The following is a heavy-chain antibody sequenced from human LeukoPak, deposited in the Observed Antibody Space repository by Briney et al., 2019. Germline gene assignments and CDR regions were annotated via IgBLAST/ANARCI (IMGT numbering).Heavy chain of an antibody. CDR3: ARDRGYDYGANTWFDY. D-gene: IGHD4-23*01. CDR1: GFNFSSSA. CDR2: SSGSGDSA. J-gene: IGHJ4*02. Sequence: GGSLRLSCAASGFNFSSSALNWVRQAPGKGLEWVSASSGSGDSAYYAASVKGRFTTSRDKSKNTLYLQMNSLRVEDTAVYYCARDRGYDYGANTWFDYWGQGTLVTVSS. V-gene: IGHV3-23*01.